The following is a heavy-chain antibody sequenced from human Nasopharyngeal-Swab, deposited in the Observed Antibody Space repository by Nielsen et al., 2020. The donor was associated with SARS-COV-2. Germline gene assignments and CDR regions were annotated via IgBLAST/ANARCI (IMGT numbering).Heavy chain of an antibody. J-gene: IGHJ5*02. Sequence: ASVPVSCKSSGYTFTDYYIHWVRQAPGQGPEWMGRISAASGGTNYAQIFRGRVTVTRDTSTSTTYMELTNLRSDDTATYYCARSCGTVGCPFDPWGQGTLVTVSS. CDR2: ISAASGGT. V-gene: IGHV1-2*06. CDR1: GYTFTDYY. D-gene: IGHD2-21*01. CDR3: ARSCGTVGCPFDP.